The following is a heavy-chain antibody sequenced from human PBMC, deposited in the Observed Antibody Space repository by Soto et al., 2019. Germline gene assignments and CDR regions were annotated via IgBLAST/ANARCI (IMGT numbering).Heavy chain of an antibody. J-gene: IGHJ4*02. V-gene: IGHV3-23*01. CDR1: GFTFNNYG. CDR2: ISGSGGST. CDR3: AKRRYCSTTSCHDFDY. D-gene: IGHD2-2*01. Sequence: EVQLLESGGDLVQPGGSLRLSCAASGFTFNNYGMNWVRQAPGKGLEWVSAISGSGGSTYYADSVKGRFTTSRDNSKNTLYLQMNSLRAEDTAVYYCAKRRYCSTTSCHDFDYWGQGTLVTVSS.